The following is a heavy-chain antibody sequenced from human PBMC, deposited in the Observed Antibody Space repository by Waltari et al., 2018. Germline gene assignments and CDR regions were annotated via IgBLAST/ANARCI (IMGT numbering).Heavy chain of an antibody. D-gene: IGHD3-10*01. J-gene: IGHJ2*01. Sequence: QVQLVESGGGVVQPGRSLRLSCAASGFTFSSYGMHWVRQAPGKGLEWVAVIWYDGSNKYYADSVKGRVTISRDNSKNTLYLQMNSLRAEDTAVYYCARGALWFGELLPVWYFDLWGRGTLVTVSS. CDR3: ARGALWFGELLPVWYFDL. CDR1: GFTFSSYG. V-gene: IGHV3-33*01. CDR2: IWYDGSNK.